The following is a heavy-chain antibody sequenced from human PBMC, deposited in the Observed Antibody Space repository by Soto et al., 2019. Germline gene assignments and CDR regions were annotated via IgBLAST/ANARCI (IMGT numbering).Heavy chain of an antibody. CDR3: VQGRYPTMASPLDQ. V-gene: IGHV3-23*01. Sequence: GGSLRLSCAASGFPFSSTDMTWVRQAPGKGLEWVSTIDGSGGTTYYADSVKGRFTISRDDAKNSLYLQMNSLRGDDTAMYYCVQGRYPTMASPLDQWGQGTQVTAPQ. CDR2: IDGSGGTT. J-gene: IGHJ5*02. D-gene: IGHD1-1*01. CDR1: GFPFSSTD.